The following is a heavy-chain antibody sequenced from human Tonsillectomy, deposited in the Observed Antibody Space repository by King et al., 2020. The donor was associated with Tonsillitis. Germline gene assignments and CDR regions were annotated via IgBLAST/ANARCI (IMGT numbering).Heavy chain of an antibody. J-gene: IGHJ4*02. Sequence: EVQLVEYGGGLVQPGGSLRLSCAASGFTFSSYWMHWVRQAPGKGLVWVSRISTEGSSTSYADSVRGRFTISRDNAKNTLFLQMNSLRAEDTAVYYCARDRDDFGSGYYDYWGQGTLVTVSS. V-gene: IGHV3-74*01. CDR2: ISTEGSST. D-gene: IGHD3-3*01. CDR3: ARDRDDFGSGYYDY. CDR1: GFTFSSYW.